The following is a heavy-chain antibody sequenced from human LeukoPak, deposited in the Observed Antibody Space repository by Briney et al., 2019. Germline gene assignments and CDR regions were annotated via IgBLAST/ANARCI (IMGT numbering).Heavy chain of an antibody. CDR2: VNHSGGT. V-gene: IGHV4-34*01. D-gene: IGHD3-22*01. J-gene: IGHJ4*02. Sequence: TSETLSLTCAVYRGSFSGFYWTWIRQPPGKGLEWIGEVNHSGGTNYNPSLKSRVTISVDTSKNQFSLKLSSVTAADTAVYYCARDEYYDSSGYYYYFDYWGQGTLVTVSS. CDR1: RGSFSGFY. CDR3: ARDEYYDSSGYYYYFDY.